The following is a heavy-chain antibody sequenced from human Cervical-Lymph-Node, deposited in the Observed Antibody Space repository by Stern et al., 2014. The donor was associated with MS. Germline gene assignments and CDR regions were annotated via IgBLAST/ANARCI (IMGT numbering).Heavy chain of an antibody. CDR2: TYCDECYD. J-gene: IGHJ4*02. V-gene: IGHV3-30*18. Sequence: MQLVESGGGVVQPGRSLRLSCAASGFTFRRYCMRWVRQAPGKGLEWVADTYCDECYDDYADSVKSRFTISRENSKYTLYLQMNVLRPDDTSVYYCAKKKREDTSVWYSLDYWGQGTLVTVSS. CDR1: GFTFRRYC. D-gene: IGHD1-1*01. CDR3: AKKKREDTSVWYSLDY.